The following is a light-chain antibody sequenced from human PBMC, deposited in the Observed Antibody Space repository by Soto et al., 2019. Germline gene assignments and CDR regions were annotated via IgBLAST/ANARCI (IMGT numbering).Light chain of an antibody. CDR3: QQYDTSPRLI. CDR1: QSVSSSY. V-gene: IGKV3-20*01. CDR2: GAS. J-gene: IGKJ4*01. Sequence: EIVLTQSPGTLSLSPGERATLSCRASQSVSSSYLAWYQQKPGQAPRLLIFGASSRATGIPDRFSGSGSGTDFTLTISRLEPEDFAVYYCQQYDTSPRLIFGGGTKVEIK.